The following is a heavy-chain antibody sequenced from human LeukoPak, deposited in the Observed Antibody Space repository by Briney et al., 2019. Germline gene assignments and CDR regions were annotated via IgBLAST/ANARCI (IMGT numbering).Heavy chain of an antibody. CDR3: ARHSDYDSSGYYGVEIDY. V-gene: IGHV4-34*01. Sequence: SETLSLTCAVYGGSFSGYYWSWIRQPPGKGLEWIGEINHSGSTNYNPSLKSRVTISVDTSKNQFSLKLSSVTAADTAVYYCARHSDYDSSGYYGVEIDYWGQGTLVTVSS. D-gene: IGHD3-22*01. CDR2: INHSGST. CDR1: GGSFSGYY. J-gene: IGHJ4*02.